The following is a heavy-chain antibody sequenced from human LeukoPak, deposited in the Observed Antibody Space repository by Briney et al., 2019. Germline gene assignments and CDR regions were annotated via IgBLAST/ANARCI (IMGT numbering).Heavy chain of an antibody. Sequence: PSETLSLTCAVYGGSFSGYYWSWIRQTPGKGLEWIGEINHSGSTNYNPSLKSRVAISVDTSKNQFSLKLSSVTAADTAVYYCARGQLGYCSSTSCYGAKNWFDPWGQGTLVTVSS. CDR2: INHSGST. V-gene: IGHV4-34*01. J-gene: IGHJ5*02. D-gene: IGHD2-2*01. CDR1: GGSFSGYY. CDR3: ARGQLGYCSSTSCYGAKNWFDP.